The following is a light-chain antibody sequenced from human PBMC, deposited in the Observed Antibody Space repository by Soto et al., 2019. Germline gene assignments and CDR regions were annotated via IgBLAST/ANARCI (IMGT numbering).Light chain of an antibody. J-gene: IGLJ2*01. V-gene: IGLV2-11*01. CDR2: DVS. Sequence: QSALTQPRSVSGSPGQSVTISCTGTSSDVGGYNYVSWYQQHPGKAPKLMIYDVSKRPSGVPDRFSGSKSANTASLTISGLQAEDEADYYCCSYAGSVVFGGGTKVTVL. CDR3: CSYAGSVV. CDR1: SSDVGGYNY.